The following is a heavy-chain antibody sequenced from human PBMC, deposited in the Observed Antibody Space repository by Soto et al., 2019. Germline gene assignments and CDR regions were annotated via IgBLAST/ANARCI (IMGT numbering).Heavy chain of an antibody. J-gene: IGHJ5*02. D-gene: IGHD3-10*01. CDR2: INHSGST. Sequence: SETLSLTCAVYGGSFSGYYWSWIRQPPGKGLEWIGEINHSGSTNYNPSLKSRVTISVGTSKNQFSLKLSSVTAADTAVYYCASRITMVRGVTYNWFDPWGQGTLVTVSS. V-gene: IGHV4-34*01. CDR3: ASRITMVRGVTYNWFDP. CDR1: GGSFSGYY.